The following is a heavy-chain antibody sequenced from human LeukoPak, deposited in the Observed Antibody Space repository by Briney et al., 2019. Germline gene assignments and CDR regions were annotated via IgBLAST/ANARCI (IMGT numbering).Heavy chain of an antibody. D-gene: IGHD3-10*01. J-gene: IGHJ6*02. Sequence: GESLKISCKASGYSFTNYWIGWVRQMPGKGLEWMGIIYPGDSDTRYSPSFQGQVTISADKSISTAYLQRSSLQASDTAIYYCATYAGSSSKYFRDWGQGTTVTVSS. CDR3: ATYAGSSSKYFRD. CDR1: GYSFTNYW. V-gene: IGHV5-51*01. CDR2: IYPGDSDT.